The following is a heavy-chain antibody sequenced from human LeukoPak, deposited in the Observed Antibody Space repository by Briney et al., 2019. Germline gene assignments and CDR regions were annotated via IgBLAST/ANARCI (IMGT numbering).Heavy chain of an antibody. Sequence: ASVKVSCKASGYTFTSYYIHWARQAPGQGLEWMGIINPSGGSTSYAQKFQGRVTMTRDMSTSTVYMELSSLRSEDTAVYYCARDLLTYYDSSGYSLSFDYWGQGTLVTVSS. V-gene: IGHV1-46*01. CDR3: ARDLLTYYDSSGYSLSFDY. CDR2: INPSGGST. J-gene: IGHJ4*02. D-gene: IGHD3-22*01. CDR1: GYTFTSYY.